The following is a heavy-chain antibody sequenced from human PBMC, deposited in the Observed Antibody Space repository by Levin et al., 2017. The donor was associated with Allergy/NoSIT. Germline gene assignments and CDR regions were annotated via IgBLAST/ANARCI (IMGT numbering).Heavy chain of an antibody. Sequence: GGSLRLSCAASGFTFSSYGMHWVRQAPGKGLEWVAVIWYDGSNKYYADSVKGRFTISRDNSKNTLYLQMNSLRAEDTAVYYCARVSEVGINRYSSGWRYGMDVWGQGTTVTVSS. V-gene: IGHV3-33*01. CDR3: ARVSEVGINRYSSGWRYGMDV. CDR2: IWYDGSNK. CDR1: GFTFSSYG. J-gene: IGHJ6*02. D-gene: IGHD6-19*01.